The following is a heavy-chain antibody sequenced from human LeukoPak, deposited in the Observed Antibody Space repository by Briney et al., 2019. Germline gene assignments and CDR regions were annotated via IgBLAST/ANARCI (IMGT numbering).Heavy chain of an antibody. CDR2: INHSGST. J-gene: IGHJ4*02. D-gene: IGHD3-10*01. V-gene: IGHV4-34*01. CDR3: ARLEGRLWFHY. CDR1: GGSISSYH. Sequence: SETLSLTCTVSGGSISSYHWSWIRQPPGKGLEWIGEINHSGSTNYNPSLKSRVTISVDTSKNQFSLKPSSVTAADTAVYYCARLEGRLWFHYWGQGTLVTVSS.